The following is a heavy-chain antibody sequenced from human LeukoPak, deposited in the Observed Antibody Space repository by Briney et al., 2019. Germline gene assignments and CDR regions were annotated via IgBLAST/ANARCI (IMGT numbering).Heavy chain of an antibody. CDR1: GYTFTGYY. D-gene: IGHD2-8*01. Sequence: ASVKVSCKASGYTFTGYYMHWVRQAPGQGLEWTGWINPNSGGTNYAQKFQGRVTMTRDTSISTAYMELSRLRSDDMAVYYCAREGYCTNGVCYGGNWFDPWGQGTLVTVSS. CDR2: INPNSGGT. J-gene: IGHJ5*02. V-gene: IGHV1-2*02. CDR3: AREGYCTNGVCYGGNWFDP.